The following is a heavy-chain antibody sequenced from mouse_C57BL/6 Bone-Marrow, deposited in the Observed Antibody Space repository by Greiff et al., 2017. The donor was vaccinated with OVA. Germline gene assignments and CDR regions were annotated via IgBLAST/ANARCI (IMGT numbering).Heavy chain of an antibody. V-gene: IGHV1-4*01. J-gene: IGHJ2*01. D-gene: IGHD1-1*01. CDR3: ARDGSTYFDY. CDR2: INPSSGYT. Sequence: VQLQESGAELARPGASVKMSCKASGYTFTSYTMHWVKQRPGQGLEWIGYINPSSGYTKYNQKFKDKATLTADKSSSTAYMQLSSLTSEDSAVYYCARDGSTYFDYWGQGTTLTVSS. CDR1: GYTFTSYT.